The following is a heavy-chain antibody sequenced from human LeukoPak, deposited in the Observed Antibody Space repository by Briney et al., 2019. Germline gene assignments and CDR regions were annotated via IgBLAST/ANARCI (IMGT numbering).Heavy chain of an antibody. Sequence: SETLSLTCTVSGGSISSSSYYWGWIRQSPGKGLEWIGSIYYSGSTYYNPSLKSRVTISVDTSKNQFSLKLSSVTAADTAVYYCAGYGDSTVWGQGTLVTVSS. J-gene: IGHJ4*02. D-gene: IGHD4-17*01. CDR2: IYYSGST. CDR3: AGYGDSTV. CDR1: GGSISSSSYY. V-gene: IGHV4-39*01.